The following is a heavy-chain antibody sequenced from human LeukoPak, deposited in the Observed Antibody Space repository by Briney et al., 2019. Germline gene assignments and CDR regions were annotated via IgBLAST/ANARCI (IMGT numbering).Heavy chain of an antibody. CDR2: IKHDGNEK. D-gene: IGHD4/OR15-4a*01. J-gene: IGHJ4*02. CDR3: ARDTLGEGEDANYAVYYFDY. Sequence: HPGESLRLSCAASGFRFNTYWMSWVRQAPGKGLEWVANIKHDGNEKYYADSVKGRFTISRDNGKNSLDLQMNSLRADDTAVYYCARDTLGEGEDANYAVYYFDYWGQGTVVTVSS. CDR1: GFRFNTYW. V-gene: IGHV3-7*01.